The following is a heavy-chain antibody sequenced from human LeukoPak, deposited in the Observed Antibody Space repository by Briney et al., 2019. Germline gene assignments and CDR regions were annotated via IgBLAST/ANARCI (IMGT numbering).Heavy chain of an antibody. J-gene: IGHJ4*02. CDR2: IYHSGST. V-gene: IGHV4-38-2*01. D-gene: IGHD2-15*01. CDR1: GYSISSGYY. CDR3: ARRGGNIDY. Sequence: PSETLSLTCAVSGYSISSGYYWGWIRQPPGKGLEWIGSIYHSGSTHYNPSLKSRVTISVDTSKNQYSLKLGSVTASDTAVYYCARRGGNIDYWGQGTLVTVSS.